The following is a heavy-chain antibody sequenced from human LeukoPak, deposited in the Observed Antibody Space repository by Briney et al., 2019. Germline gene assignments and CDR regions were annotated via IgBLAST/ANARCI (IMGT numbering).Heavy chain of an antibody. J-gene: IGHJ4*02. CDR1: GFTFSSYA. Sequence: PGGSLRLSCAASGFTFSSYAMSWVRQAPGKGLEWVAVIWYDGSNKYYGDSVKGRFTISRDNSMNTLYLQMKNLRAEDTAVYYCARDISMVRGVIMGPDYWGQGTLVAVSS. CDR2: IWYDGSNK. V-gene: IGHV3-33*08. D-gene: IGHD3-10*01. CDR3: ARDISMVRGVIMGPDY.